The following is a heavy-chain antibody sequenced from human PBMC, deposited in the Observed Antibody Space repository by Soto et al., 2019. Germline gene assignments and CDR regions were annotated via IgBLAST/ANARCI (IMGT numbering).Heavy chain of an antibody. V-gene: IGHV4-39*01. CDR2: IYYSGST. Sequence: SETLSLTCTVSGGSISSSIYYWGWIRHPPGKGLEWIGSIYYSGSTYYNPSLKSRVTISVDTSKNQFSLKLSSVTAADTAVYYCARRSVTTAYYYYGMDVWGQGTTVTV. D-gene: IGHD4-17*01. CDR1: GGSISSSIYY. CDR3: ARRSVTTAYYYYGMDV. J-gene: IGHJ6*02.